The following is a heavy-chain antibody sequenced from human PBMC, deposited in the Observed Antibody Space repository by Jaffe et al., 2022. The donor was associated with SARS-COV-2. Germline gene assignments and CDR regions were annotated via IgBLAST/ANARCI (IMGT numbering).Heavy chain of an antibody. CDR1: GGSISSGSYY. CDR2: IYTSGST. J-gene: IGHJ4*02. V-gene: IGHV4-61*02. CDR3: ARGRGYCSGGSCYQSFYFDY. D-gene: IGHD2-15*01. Sequence: QVQLQESGPGLVKPSQTLSLTCTVSGGSISSGSYYWSWIRQPAGKGLEWIGRIYTSGSTNYNPSLKSRVTISVDTSKNQFSLKLSSVTAADTAVYYCARGRGYCSGGSCYQSFYFDYWGQGTLVTVSS.